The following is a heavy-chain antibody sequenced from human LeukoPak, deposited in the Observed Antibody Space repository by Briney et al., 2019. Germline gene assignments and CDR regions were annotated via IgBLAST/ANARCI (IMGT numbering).Heavy chain of an antibody. CDR2: ISGSGGST. Sequence: GGSLRLSCAASGFTFSSYAMSWVRQAPGKGLEWVSAISGSGGSTYYADSVKGRFTISRDNSKNTLYLQMNSLRAEDTAVYYCAGGYSGYDPSYYYGMDVWGQGTTVTVSS. CDR1: GFTFSSYA. J-gene: IGHJ6*02. CDR3: AGGYSGYDPSYYYGMDV. V-gene: IGHV3-23*01. D-gene: IGHD5-12*01.